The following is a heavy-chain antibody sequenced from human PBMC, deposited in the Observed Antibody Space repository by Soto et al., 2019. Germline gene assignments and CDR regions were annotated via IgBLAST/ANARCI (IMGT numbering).Heavy chain of an antibody. CDR1: GLSVTSKGVG. J-gene: IGHJ6*03. D-gene: IGHD1-1*01. CDR3: VDPHAHSGSNRPYDW. Sequence: SGPTLVNPTQTLTLTCNFSGLSVTSKGVGGGWIRQPPRKALDWLGIIYWDDDKRYRPSLNNRLTINKDPSKNQVVLTMTNVDYVATATYYCVDPHAHSGSNRPYDWRGRGTT. CDR2: IYWDDDK. V-gene: IGHV2-5*02.